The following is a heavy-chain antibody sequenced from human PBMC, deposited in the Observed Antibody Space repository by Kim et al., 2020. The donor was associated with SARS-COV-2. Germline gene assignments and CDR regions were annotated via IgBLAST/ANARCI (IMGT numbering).Heavy chain of an antibody. V-gene: IGHV3-30-3*01. CDR1: GFTFSSSD. D-gene: IGHD2-15*01. J-gene: IGHJ6*02. Sequence: GGSLRLSCAASGFTFSSSDMHWVRQAPGKGLEWVAVISYDGSNKNYADSVKGRFTISRDNSKNTLYLQMNSLRAEDTALYYCARDSWSRLRGLTYSYYGIDVWGQGTTVTVSS. CDR3: ARDSWSRLRGLTYSYYGIDV. CDR2: ISYDGSNK.